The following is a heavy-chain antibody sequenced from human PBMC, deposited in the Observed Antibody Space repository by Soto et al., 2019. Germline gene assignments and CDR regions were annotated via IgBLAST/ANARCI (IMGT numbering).Heavy chain of an antibody. V-gene: IGHV4-59*08. J-gene: IGHJ5*02. CDR3: ARLGFYYQSLDP. Sequence: SETLSLTCTVSGGSIRSHYWGWIRQPPGKGLEWIGYIYYSGSINYNPSLESRVTVSLETSKSQFSLTLSSVTASDTAVYYCARLGFYYQSLDPWGHGTLVTVSS. CDR1: GGSIRSHY. CDR2: IYYSGSI. D-gene: IGHD2-2*01.